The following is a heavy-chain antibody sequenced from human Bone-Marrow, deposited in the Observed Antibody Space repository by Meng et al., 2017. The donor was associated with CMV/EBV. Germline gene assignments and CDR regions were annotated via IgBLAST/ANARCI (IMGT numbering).Heavy chain of an antibody. V-gene: IGHV3-30-3*01. D-gene: IGHD1-7*01. CDR1: GFTFSSYA. J-gene: IGHJ6*02. CDR3: ARDGLELRYYYYGMDV. CDR2: ISYDGSNK. Sequence: GESLKISCAASGFTFSSYAMHWVRQAPGKGLEWVAVISYDGSNKYYADSVKGRFTISRDNSKNTLYLQMNSLRAEDTAVYYCARDGLELRYYYYGMDVWGQGTTVTVSS.